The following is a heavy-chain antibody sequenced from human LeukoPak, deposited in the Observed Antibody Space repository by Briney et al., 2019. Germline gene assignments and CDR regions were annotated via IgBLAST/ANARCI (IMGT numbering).Heavy chain of an antibody. V-gene: IGHV1-69*01. CDR1: GGTFSSYA. D-gene: IGHD3-16*01. CDR3: ATESNYVWGIHY. Sequence: GASVKVSCKASGGTFSSYAISWVRQAPGQGLEWMGGIIPIFGTANYAQKFQGRVTITADESTSTAYMELSSLRSEDTAVYYCATESNYVWGIHYWGQGTLVTVSS. CDR2: IIPIFGTA. J-gene: IGHJ4*02.